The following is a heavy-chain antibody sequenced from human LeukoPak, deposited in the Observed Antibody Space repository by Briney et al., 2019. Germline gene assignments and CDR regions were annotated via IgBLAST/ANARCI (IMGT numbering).Heavy chain of an antibody. J-gene: IGHJ4*02. CDR3: ARGLGYCSSTSCHDH. Sequence: AASVKVSCKASGYTFTSYDINWVRQATGQGLEWMGWMNPNSGNTGYAQRFQGRVTMTRNTSISTAYMELSSLRSEDTAVYYCARGLGYCSSTSCHDHWGQGTLVTVSS. D-gene: IGHD2-2*01. CDR1: GYTFTSYD. CDR2: MNPNSGNT. V-gene: IGHV1-8*01.